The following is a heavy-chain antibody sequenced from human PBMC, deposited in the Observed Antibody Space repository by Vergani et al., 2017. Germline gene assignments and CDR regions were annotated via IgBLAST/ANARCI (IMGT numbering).Heavy chain of an antibody. CDR2: IYHSGST. CDR3: ARHTGTMVRGVSHPFDY. CDR1: GYSISSGYY. V-gene: IGHV4-38-2*01. Sequence: QVQLQESGPGLVKPSETLSLTCAVSGYSISSGYYWGWIRQPPGKGLEWIGSIYHSGSTYYNPSLKSRVTISVDTSKNQFSLKLSSVTAADTAVYYCARHTGTMVRGVSHPFDYWGQGTLVTVSS. D-gene: IGHD3-10*01. J-gene: IGHJ4*02.